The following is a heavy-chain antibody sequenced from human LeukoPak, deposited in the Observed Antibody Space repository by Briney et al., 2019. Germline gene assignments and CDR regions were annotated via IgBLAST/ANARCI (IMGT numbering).Heavy chain of an antibody. V-gene: IGHV5-51*07. J-gene: IGHJ4*02. CDR2: IYPGASGT. CDR3: ARHGYCSGGSCYGEGDY. CDR1: VNSSINYL. Sequence: LGDPLMSCSECSVNSSINYLIGGRHAIRGKRVECTGIIYPGASGTRYSPSFQGQVTISADKSISTAYLQWSSLKAADTAMYYCARHGYCSGGSCYGEGDYWGQGTLVTVSS. D-gene: IGHD2-15*01.